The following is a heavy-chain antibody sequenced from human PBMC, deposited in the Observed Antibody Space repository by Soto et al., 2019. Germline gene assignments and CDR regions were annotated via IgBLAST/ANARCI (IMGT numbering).Heavy chain of an antibody. CDR2: ISGSGGST. Sequence: EVQLLESGGGLVQPGGSLRLSCAASGFTFSGYAMSWVRQAPGKGLEWVSAISGSGGSTYYADSVKGRFTISRDNSKNTLYLQMNSLRAEDTAVYYCAKGLYYYESSAYMGYWGQGTLVTVSS. CDR3: AKGLYYYESSAYMGY. J-gene: IGHJ4*02. V-gene: IGHV3-23*01. D-gene: IGHD3-22*01. CDR1: GFTFSGYA.